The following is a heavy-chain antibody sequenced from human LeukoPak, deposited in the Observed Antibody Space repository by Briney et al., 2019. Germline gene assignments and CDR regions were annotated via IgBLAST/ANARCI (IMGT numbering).Heavy chain of an antibody. V-gene: IGHV1-18*01. CDR3: ASPRAHRRDYYDSSGYDAFDI. D-gene: IGHD3-22*01. CDR2: ISAYNGNT. CDR1: GYTFTSYG. Sequence: ASVTVSCTASGYTFTSYGISWVRQAPGQGLEWMGWISAYNGNTNYAQKLQGRVTMTTDTSTSTAYMELRSLRSDDTAVYYCASPRAHRRDYYDSSGYDAFDIWGQGTMVTVSS. J-gene: IGHJ3*02.